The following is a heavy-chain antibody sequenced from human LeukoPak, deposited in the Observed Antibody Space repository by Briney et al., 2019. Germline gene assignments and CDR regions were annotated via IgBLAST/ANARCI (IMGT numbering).Heavy chain of an antibody. CDR3: ASTYYDFWSGYLY. V-gene: IGHV4-61*02. J-gene: IGHJ4*02. CDR2: IYTSGST. D-gene: IGHD3-3*01. CDR1: GGSISSHTYY. Sequence: PSETLSLTCTVSGGSISSHTYYWSWIRQPAGKGLEWIGRIYTSGSTNYNPFLKSRVTISVDTSKNQFSLKLSSVTAADTAVYYCASTYYDFWSGYLYWGQGTLVTVSS.